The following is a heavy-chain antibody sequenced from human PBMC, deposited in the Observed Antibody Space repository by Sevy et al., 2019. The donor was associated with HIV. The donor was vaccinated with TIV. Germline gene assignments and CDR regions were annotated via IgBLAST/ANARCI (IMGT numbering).Heavy chain of an antibody. CDR3: ARGSRGTFGN. CDR1: GFIFSNSW. J-gene: IGHJ4*02. Sequence: GGSLRLSCAASGFIFSNSWMHWVRQAPGKGLGWVSHVNSDGQMTRYADSVKGRFTISRDNAKDTLFLQMNSLRAEDTAVYYCARGSRGTFGNWGQGTLITVSS. CDR2: VNSDGQMT. V-gene: IGHV3-74*01. D-gene: IGHD1-26*01.